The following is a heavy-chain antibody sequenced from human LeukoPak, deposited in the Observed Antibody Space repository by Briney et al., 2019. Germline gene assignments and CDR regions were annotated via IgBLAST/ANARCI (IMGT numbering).Heavy chain of an antibody. Sequence: PSETLSLTCAVSGGSISSGGYSWSWIRQPPGKGLEWVGYIYYSGSTYYNPSLKSRVTISVDTSKNQFSLKLSSVTAADTAVYYCARSHSGYPNYYYYMDVWGKGTTVTVSS. J-gene: IGHJ6*03. V-gene: IGHV4-30-4*07. CDR2: IYYSGST. CDR3: ARSHSGYPNYYYYMDV. D-gene: IGHD3-10*01. CDR1: GGSISSGGYS.